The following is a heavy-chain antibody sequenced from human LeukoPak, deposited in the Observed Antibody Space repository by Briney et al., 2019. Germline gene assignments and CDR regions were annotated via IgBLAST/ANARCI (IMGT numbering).Heavy chain of an antibody. V-gene: IGHV4-4*09. Sequence: SETLSLTRTVSGSISGYYWSWIRQPPGKGLEGIGYIYTSGSTNYNPSLESRVTISVDTSKNQFSLKLTSVTAADTALYYCARHGPPMQTMFFDFWGQGALALVSS. J-gene: IGHJ4*02. CDR3: ARHGPPMQTMFFDF. CDR2: IYTSGST. CDR1: GSISGYY. D-gene: IGHD3-10*02.